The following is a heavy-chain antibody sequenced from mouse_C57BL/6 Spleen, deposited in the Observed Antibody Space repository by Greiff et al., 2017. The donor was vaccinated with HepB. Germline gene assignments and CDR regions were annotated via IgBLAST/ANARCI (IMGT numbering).Heavy chain of an antibody. D-gene: IGHD1-1*01. J-gene: IGHJ3*01. CDR3: ARAECYSISPRVAY. CDR2: IYPGDGDT. Sequence: QVQLQQSGPELVKPGASVKISCKASGYAFSSSWLNWVKQRPGKGLEWIGRIYPGDGDTNYNGKFKGKATLTADKSSSTAYMQRSSLTSEGSAVYFCARAECYSISPRVAYWGQGTLFTVSP. V-gene: IGHV1-82*01. CDR1: GYAFSSSW.